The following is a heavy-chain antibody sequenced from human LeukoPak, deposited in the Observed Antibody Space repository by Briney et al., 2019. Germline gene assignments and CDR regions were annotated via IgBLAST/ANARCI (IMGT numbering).Heavy chain of an antibody. Sequence: SETLSLICTVSGYSVSSGYYWGWIRQPPGKGLEWIASIYHSGDTYYNPSLRSRITISLDTSKNQLSLKLSSVTAAGTAVYSCARSKAHLSTSWYGNWFDPWGQGTLVTVSS. J-gene: IGHJ5*02. CDR2: IYHSGDT. CDR1: GYSVSSGYY. D-gene: IGHD2-2*01. CDR3: ARSKAHLSTSWYGNWFDP. V-gene: IGHV4-38-2*02.